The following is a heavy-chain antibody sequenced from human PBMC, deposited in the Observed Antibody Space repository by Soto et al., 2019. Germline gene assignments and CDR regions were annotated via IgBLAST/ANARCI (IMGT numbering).Heavy chain of an antibody. CDR3: ARDSHLWELPSHGMDV. D-gene: IGHD1-26*01. CDR1: GYTFTSYG. Sequence: QVQLVQSGAEVKKPGASVKVSCKASGYTFTSYGISWVRQAPGQGLEWMGWISAYNGNTNYAQKLQGRVTMTTDTXTXTAYMELRSLRSDDTAVYYCARDSHLWELPSHGMDVWGQGTTVTVSS. V-gene: IGHV1-18*01. J-gene: IGHJ6*02. CDR2: ISAYNGNT.